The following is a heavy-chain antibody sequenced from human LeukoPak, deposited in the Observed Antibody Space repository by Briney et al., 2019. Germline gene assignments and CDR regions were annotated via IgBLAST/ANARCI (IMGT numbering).Heavy chain of an antibody. CDR1: GYTLTELS. D-gene: IGHD2-2*02. V-gene: IGHV1-24*01. J-gene: IGHJ6*02. CDR2: FDPEDGET. CDR3: AALRDLPAAIRAGGYYYGMDV. Sequence: GASVKVSCKVSGYTLTELSMHWVRQAPGKGLEWMGGFDPEDGETIYAQKFQGRVTMTEDTSTDTAYMELSSLRSEDTAVYYCAALRDLPAAIRAGGYYYGMDVWGQGTTVTVSS.